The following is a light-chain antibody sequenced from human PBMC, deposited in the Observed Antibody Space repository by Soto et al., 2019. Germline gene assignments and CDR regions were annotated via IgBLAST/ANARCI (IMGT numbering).Light chain of an antibody. CDR2: DVD. V-gene: IGLV2-11*01. CDR3: CSYAGSYHFV. J-gene: IGLJ1*01. CDR1: SSDVGGYNY. Sequence: QSLLTRPLSVSWSPGHLVTISCTGTSSDVGGYNYVSWYQHHPGKAPKLMIYDVDKRPSGVPGRFSGSKSGNTASLTISGLQAEDHADYYCCSYAGSYHFVFGTGTKVTVL.